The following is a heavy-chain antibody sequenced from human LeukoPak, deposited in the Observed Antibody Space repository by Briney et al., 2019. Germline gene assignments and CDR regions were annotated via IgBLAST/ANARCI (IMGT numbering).Heavy chain of an antibody. V-gene: IGHV4-4*07. CDR1: GGSISGYY. CDR2: INSSGST. D-gene: IGHD1/OR15-1a*01. J-gene: IGHJ4*02. Sequence: PSETLSLTCIVSGGSISGYYWTWIRRPAGKGLEWIGRINSSGSTNYNPSLRSRVTMSVDTSKNQFSLKLTSVTAADTAVYYCARGGRDTNNEREYDHWGQGTLVTVSS. CDR3: ARGGRDTNNEREYDH.